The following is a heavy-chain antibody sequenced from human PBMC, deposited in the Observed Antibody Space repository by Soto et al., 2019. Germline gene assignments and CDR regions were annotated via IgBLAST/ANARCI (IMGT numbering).Heavy chain of an antibody. D-gene: IGHD6-6*01. V-gene: IGHV4-4*02. CDR1: GGSISSSNW. Sequence: SETLSLTCAVSGGSISSSNWWSWVRQPPGKGLEWIGEIYHCGSTNYNPSLKSRVTISVDKSKNQFSLKLSSVTAADTAVYYCAREITIAARIPYYFDYWGQGTLVTVSS. CDR2: IYHCGST. CDR3: AREITIAARIPYYFDY. J-gene: IGHJ4*02.